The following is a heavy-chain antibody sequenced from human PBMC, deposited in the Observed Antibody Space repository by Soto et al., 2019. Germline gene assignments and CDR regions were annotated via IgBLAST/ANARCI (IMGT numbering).Heavy chain of an antibody. CDR2: INAGNGNT. CDR1: GYTFTSYA. V-gene: IGHV1-3*01. Sequence: ASVKVSCKASGYTFTSYAMHWVRQAPGRRLEWMGWINAGNGNTKYSQKFQGRVTITRDTSASTAYMELSSLRSEDTAVYYCARDGEGPTVSSLFDYWGQGTLVTVSS. CDR3: ARDGEGPTVSSLFDY. J-gene: IGHJ4*02. D-gene: IGHD2-21*01.